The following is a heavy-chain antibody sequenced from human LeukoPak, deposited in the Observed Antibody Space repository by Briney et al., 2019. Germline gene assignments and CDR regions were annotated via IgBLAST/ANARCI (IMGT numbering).Heavy chain of an antibody. V-gene: IGHV1-2*02. Sequence: GASVKVSCKASGYTFTGYYMHWVRQAPGQGLVWMGWINPNSGGTNYAQKFQGRVTMTRDTSISTAYMELSRLRSDDTAVYYCAREKDYYDSSGYYYPPQLPDYWGQGTLVTVSS. D-gene: IGHD3-22*01. CDR2: INPNSGGT. J-gene: IGHJ4*02. CDR3: AREKDYYDSSGYYYPPQLPDY. CDR1: GYTFTGYY.